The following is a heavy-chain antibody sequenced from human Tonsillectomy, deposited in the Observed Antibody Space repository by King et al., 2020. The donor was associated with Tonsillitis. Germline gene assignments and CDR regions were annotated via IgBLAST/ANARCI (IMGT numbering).Heavy chain of an antibody. CDR2: INSSGSST. Sequence: VQLVESGGGLVQPGGSLRLSCAASGFTFSSYWMHCVRQAPGKGLGWVSRINSSGSSTSYSDSVNGRSTISRNNAKNTLYLHMNSLRAEDTAVYYCARGYDFWSGYYSLDAFDIWGQGTMVTVSS. CDR1: GFTFSSYW. V-gene: IGHV3-74*01. D-gene: IGHD3-3*01. CDR3: ARGYDFWSGYYSLDAFDI. J-gene: IGHJ3*02.